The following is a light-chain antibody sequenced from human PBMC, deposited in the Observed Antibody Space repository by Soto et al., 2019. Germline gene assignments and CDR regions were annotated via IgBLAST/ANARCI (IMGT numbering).Light chain of an antibody. Sequence: QSVLTQPASVSGSPGQSITISCTGTSSDVGGYKYVSWYQQHPGKAPKLLIYTVNNRPSGVSNRFSGSKSGNTASLTISGLQVEDEADYYCNSYTSSSSYVFGTGTKVTVL. V-gene: IGLV2-14*01. J-gene: IGLJ1*01. CDR3: NSYTSSSSYV. CDR1: SSDVGGYKY. CDR2: TVN.